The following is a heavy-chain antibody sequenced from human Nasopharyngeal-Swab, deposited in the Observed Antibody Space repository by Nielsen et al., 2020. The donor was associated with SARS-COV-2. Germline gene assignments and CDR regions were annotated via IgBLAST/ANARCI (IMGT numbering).Heavy chain of an antibody. V-gene: IGHV2-5*02. CDR3: ARILVGRYYGSGSYYYFDY. CDR2: IYWDDDK. Sequence: WIRQPPGKALEWLALIYWDDDKRYSPSLKSRLTITKDTSKNQVVLTMTNMDPVDTATYYCARILVGRYYGSGSYYYFDYWGQGTLVTVSS. J-gene: IGHJ4*02. D-gene: IGHD3-10*01.